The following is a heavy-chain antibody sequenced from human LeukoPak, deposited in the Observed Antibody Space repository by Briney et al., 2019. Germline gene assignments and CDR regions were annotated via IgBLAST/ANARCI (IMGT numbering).Heavy chain of an antibody. Sequence: PSETPSLTCAVSGGSISSSNWWSWVRQPPGKGLEWIGEIYHSGSTNYNPSLKSRVTISVDKSKNQFSLKLSSVTAADTAVYYCARKLTSNYDFWSGYSFDAFDIWGQGTMVTVSS. D-gene: IGHD3-3*01. CDR3: ARKLTSNYDFWSGYSFDAFDI. V-gene: IGHV4-4*02. CDR1: GGSISSSNW. CDR2: IYHSGST. J-gene: IGHJ3*02.